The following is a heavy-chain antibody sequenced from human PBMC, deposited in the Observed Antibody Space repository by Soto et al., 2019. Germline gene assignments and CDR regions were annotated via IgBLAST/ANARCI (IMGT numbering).Heavy chain of an antibody. V-gene: IGHV3-23*01. CDR3: AKARNGYDFWSGYYLFDY. CDR1: GFTFSSYA. J-gene: IGHJ4*02. CDR2: ISGSGGST. Sequence: GGSLRLSCAASGFTFSSYAMSWVRQAPGKGLEWVSAISGSGGSTYYADSVKGRFTISRDNSKNTLYLQMNSLRAEDTAVYYCAKARNGYDFWSGYYLFDYWGQGTLVTVSS. D-gene: IGHD3-3*01.